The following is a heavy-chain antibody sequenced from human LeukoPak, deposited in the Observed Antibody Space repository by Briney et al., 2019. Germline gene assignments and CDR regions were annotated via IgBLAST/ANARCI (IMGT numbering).Heavy chain of an antibody. J-gene: IGHJ4*02. CDR1: GFTFSNYW. D-gene: IGHD6-19*01. Sequence: GGSLGLSCAASGFTFSNYWMHWVRQAPGKGLVWVSRINTDGSSTSYADSVKGRFTISRDNAKNSLYLQMDSLRAEDTAVYYCAKDASIAVAGTGNFDYWGQGTLVTVSS. V-gene: IGHV3-74*01. CDR3: AKDASIAVAGTGNFDY. CDR2: INTDGSST.